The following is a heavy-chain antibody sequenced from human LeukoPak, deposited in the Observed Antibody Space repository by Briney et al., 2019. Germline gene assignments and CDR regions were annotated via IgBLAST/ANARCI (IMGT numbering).Heavy chain of an antibody. Sequence: GGSLRLSCAASGFTFSSYGMHWVRQAPGKGLEWVAVIWYDGSNKYYADSVKGRFAISRDNSKNTLYLQMNSLRAEDTAVYYCARDFYDSSGYYFDYWGQGTLVTVSS. J-gene: IGHJ4*02. V-gene: IGHV3-33*01. CDR2: IWYDGSNK. D-gene: IGHD3-22*01. CDR1: GFTFSSYG. CDR3: ARDFYDSSGYYFDY.